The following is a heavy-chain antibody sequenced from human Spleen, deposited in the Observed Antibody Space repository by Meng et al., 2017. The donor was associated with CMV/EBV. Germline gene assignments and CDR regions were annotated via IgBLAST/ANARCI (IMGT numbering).Heavy chain of an antibody. CDR3: AREKSNSRKLGYEYYYYGMDV. J-gene: IGHJ6*02. Sequence: GESLKISCAASGFIFRGYGMHWVRQAPGKGLEWVAFIRNDGSDKYYADSVKGRFTISRDNPNKMLYVQMNSLRAEDTAVYYCAREKSNSRKLGYEYYYYGMDVWGQGTTVTVSS. D-gene: IGHD4-23*01. CDR2: IRNDGSDK. CDR1: GFIFRGYG. V-gene: IGHV3-30*02.